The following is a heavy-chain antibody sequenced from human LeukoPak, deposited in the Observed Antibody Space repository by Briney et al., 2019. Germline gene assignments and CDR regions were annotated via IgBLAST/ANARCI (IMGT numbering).Heavy chain of an antibody. CDR1: GFTVSNNY. CDR3: AITLRFTIFPYHFAY. CDR2: ISGSGATT. J-gene: IGHJ4*02. Sequence: GGSLRLSCAASGFTVSNNYMSWVRQAPGRGLEWVSAISGSGATTYYADSVKGRFTISRDDSKNTLSLQMNSLRAEDTAVYYCAITLRFTIFPYHFAYWGQGTLVTVSS. D-gene: IGHD3-9*01. V-gene: IGHV3-23*01.